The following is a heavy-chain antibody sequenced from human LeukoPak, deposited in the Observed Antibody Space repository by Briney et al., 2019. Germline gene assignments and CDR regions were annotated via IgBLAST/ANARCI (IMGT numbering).Heavy chain of an antibody. V-gene: IGHV1-2*02. D-gene: IGHD3-10*01. CDR2: INPKSGGT. J-gene: IGHJ5*02. Sequence: ASVKVSCKASGYTFTSYDINWVRQATGQGLEWMGWINPKSGGTNYKQRFQGRVTMTRDTSISTAYMELSRLISDDTAVYFCARDGNFYGGGSFEPWGQGTLVTVSS. CDR3: ARDGNFYGGGSFEP. CDR1: GYTFTSYD.